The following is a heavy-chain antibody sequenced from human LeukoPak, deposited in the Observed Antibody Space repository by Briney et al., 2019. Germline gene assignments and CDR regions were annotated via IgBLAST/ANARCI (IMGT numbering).Heavy chain of an antibody. CDR1: GYTFTSYD. CDR3: ARLPDYGGFMDV. CDR2: MNPNSGNT. J-gene: IGHJ6*03. V-gene: IGHV1-8*03. D-gene: IGHD4-23*01. Sequence: ASVKVSCKASGYTFTSYDINWVRQATGQGLEWMGWMNPNSGNTGYAQKFQGRVTITRNTSISTAYMELSSLRSEDTAVYYCARLPDYGGFMDVWGKGTTVTVSS.